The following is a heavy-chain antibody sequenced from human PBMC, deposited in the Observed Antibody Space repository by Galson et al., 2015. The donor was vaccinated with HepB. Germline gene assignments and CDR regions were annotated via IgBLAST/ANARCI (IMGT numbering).Heavy chain of an antibody. J-gene: IGHJ4*02. CDR2: IIPILGIA. CDR1: GGIFSSYA. V-gene: IGHV1-69*04. Sequence: SVKVSCKASGGIFSSYAISWVRQAPGQGLEWMGRIIPILGIANYAQKFQGRVTITADKSTSTAYMELSNLRSEDTAVYYCACGRVQLELDYWGQGTLVTVSS. CDR3: ACGRVQLELDY. D-gene: IGHD1-1*01.